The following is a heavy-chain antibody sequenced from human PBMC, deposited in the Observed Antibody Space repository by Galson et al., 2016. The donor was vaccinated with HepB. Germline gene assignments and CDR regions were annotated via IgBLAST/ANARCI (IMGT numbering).Heavy chain of an antibody. CDR2: IVIGGTT. V-gene: IGHV3-23*01. Sequence: SLRLSCAASGFTFNNYAMTWVRQGPGKGLEWVSSIVIGGTTHYTESVKGRFTISRDNSKSTVYLQMISLRAEDTALYYCARQYWGAPSDYWGQGTLVIVSS. J-gene: IGHJ4*02. D-gene: IGHD2/OR15-2a*01. CDR1: GFTFNNYA. CDR3: ARQYWGAPSDY.